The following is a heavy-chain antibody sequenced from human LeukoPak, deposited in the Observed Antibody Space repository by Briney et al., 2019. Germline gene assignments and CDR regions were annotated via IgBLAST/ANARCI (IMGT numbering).Heavy chain of an antibody. Sequence: QTGGSLRLSCAASGFTFSSYAMSWVRQAPGKGLEWVSAISGSGGSTYYADSVKGRFTISRDNSKNTLYLQMNSLRAEDTAVYYCAKDASAYCGGDCYSIEYFQHWGQGTLVTVSS. V-gene: IGHV3-23*01. CDR3: AKDASAYCGGDCYSIEYFQH. CDR1: GFTFSSYA. J-gene: IGHJ1*01. D-gene: IGHD2-21*02. CDR2: ISGSGGST.